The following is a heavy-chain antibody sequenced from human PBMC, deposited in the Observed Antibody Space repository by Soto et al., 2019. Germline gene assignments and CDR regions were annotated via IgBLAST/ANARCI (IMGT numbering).Heavy chain of an antibody. CDR1: GFSFSRYW. D-gene: IGHD2-21*01. J-gene: IGHJ4*01. Sequence: EVQMVESGGGLVQPGGSLRLSCAASGFSFSRYWMSWVRQAPGKGLEWVATIRQDGCEKHYVDSVEGRFTISRDNAKGSLSLQMNSLRADDTAVYYCARGCGSAHCPYYFDYWGQGTLVTVSS. CDR3: ARGCGSAHCPYYFDY. V-gene: IGHV3-7*04. CDR2: IRQDGCEK.